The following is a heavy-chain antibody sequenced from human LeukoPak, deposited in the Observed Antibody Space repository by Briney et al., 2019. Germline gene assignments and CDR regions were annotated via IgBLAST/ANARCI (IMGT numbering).Heavy chain of an antibody. Sequence: SETLSLTCTVSGDSISSFYWSWIRQPPGKGLEWIAYVYYSGRANYNPSLKSRVTISVDTSKNQFSLRLSSVTAADTAVYYCARAGPRIDYWGQGTLVTVSS. V-gene: IGHV4-59*01. CDR3: ARAGPRIDY. CDR1: GDSISSFY. CDR2: VYYSGRA. J-gene: IGHJ4*02.